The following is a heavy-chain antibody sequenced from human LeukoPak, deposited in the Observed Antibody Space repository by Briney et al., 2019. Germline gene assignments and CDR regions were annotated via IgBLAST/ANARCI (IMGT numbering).Heavy chain of an antibody. V-gene: IGHV4-30-4*07. J-gene: IGHJ2*01. CDR3: ARLSTLNWYFDL. CDR1: SGSISSGGYS. Sequence: PSQTLSLTCAVSSGSISSGGYSWSWIRQPPGKGLEWIGYFYSSESTNYNPSLKSRVTISLDTSNNQCSLKLSSVTAADTAVYYCARLSTLNWYFDLWGRGTLVTVSS. CDR2: FYSSEST.